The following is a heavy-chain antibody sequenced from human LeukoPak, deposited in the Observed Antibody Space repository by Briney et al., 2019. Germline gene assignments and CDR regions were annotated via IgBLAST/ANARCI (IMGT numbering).Heavy chain of an antibody. CDR2: ISSSSSYI. Sequence: KPGGSLRLSCAASGFTFSSYSMNWVRQAPGKGLEWVSSISSSSSYIYYADSVKGRFTISRDNAKNSLYLQMNSLRAEDTAVYYCARSRGAAAGSIGYWSQGTLVTVSS. CDR1: GFTFSSYS. V-gene: IGHV3-21*01. D-gene: IGHD6-13*01. CDR3: ARSRGAAAGSIGY. J-gene: IGHJ4*02.